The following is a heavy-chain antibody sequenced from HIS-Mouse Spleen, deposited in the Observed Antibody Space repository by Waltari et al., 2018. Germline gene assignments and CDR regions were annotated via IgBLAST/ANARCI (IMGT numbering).Heavy chain of an antibody. CDR1: GFPLSTRGMC. J-gene: IGHJ4*02. CDR3: ARIQAGKLELPFDY. CDR2: IDWDDDK. D-gene: IGHD1-7*01. Sequence: QVTLRESGPALVKPTQTLTLTCTFSGFPLSTRGMCVSWIRQPPGKALEWLARIDWDDDKYYSTSLKTRLTISKDTSKNQVVLTMTNMDPVDTATYYCARIQAGKLELPFDYWGQGTLVTVSS. V-gene: IGHV2-70*15.